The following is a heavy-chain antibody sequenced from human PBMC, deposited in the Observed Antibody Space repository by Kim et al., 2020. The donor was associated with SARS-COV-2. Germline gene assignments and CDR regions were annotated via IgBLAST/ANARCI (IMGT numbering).Heavy chain of an antibody. V-gene: IGHV3-33*06. CDR2: IWYDGSNK. CDR3: AKSPSVLIGNDAFDI. D-gene: IGHD2-21*01. J-gene: IGHJ3*02. Sequence: GGSLRLSCAASGFTFSSYAMHWVRQAPGKGLEWVAVIWYDGSNKYYADSVKGRFTISRDNSKNTLYLQMNSLRAEDTAVYYCAKSPSVLIGNDAFDIWGQGTMVTVSS. CDR1: GFTFSSYA.